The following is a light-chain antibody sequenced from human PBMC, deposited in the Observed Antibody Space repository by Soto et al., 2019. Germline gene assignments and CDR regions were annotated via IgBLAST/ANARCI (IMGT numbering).Light chain of an antibody. V-gene: IGLV1-44*01. CDR2: YNN. CDR1: RSNIGSNT. CDR3: STWDDTLNVV. Sequence: QSVLTQPPSASGTPGQRVTISCSGGRSNIGSNTVNWYQQLPGTAPKLLIYYNNQRPSGVPDRFSGSKSGTSASLAISGLQSEDEADYYCSTWDDTLNVVFGGGTKLTVL. J-gene: IGLJ2*01.